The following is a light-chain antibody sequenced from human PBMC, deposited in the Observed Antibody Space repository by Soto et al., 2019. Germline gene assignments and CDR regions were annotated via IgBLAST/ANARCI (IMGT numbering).Light chain of an antibody. CDR1: SSDVGRYNY. Sequence: SVLTQPASVSGSPGQSITISCTGISSDVGRYNYVSWYQQYPGKAPKLMIYEVNYRPSGVSNRFSGSKSGNTASLTISGLQAEDEADYYCSSYTSSSTLDVFGTGSKVTVL. CDR2: EVN. J-gene: IGLJ1*01. CDR3: SSYTSSSTLDV. V-gene: IGLV2-14*01.